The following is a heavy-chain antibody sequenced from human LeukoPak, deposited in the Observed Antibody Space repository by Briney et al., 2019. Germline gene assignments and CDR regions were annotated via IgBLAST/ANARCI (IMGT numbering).Heavy chain of an antibody. CDR3: ARDNGGTAMAYYYYYYMDV. V-gene: IGHV1-2*02. Sequence: ASVKVSCKASGYTFTGYYMHWVRQAPGQGLEWMGWINPNSGGTNYAQKFQGRITMTRDTSNSTAYMELSRLRSDDTAVYYCARDNGGTAMAYYYYYYMDVWGKGTTVTISS. CDR2: INPNSGGT. J-gene: IGHJ6*03. D-gene: IGHD5-18*01. CDR1: GYTFTGYY.